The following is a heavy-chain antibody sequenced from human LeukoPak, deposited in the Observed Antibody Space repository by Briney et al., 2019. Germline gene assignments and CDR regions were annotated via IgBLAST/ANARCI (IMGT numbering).Heavy chain of an antibody. J-gene: IGHJ5*02. CDR2: IYTSGST. CDR1: GGSISSNY. D-gene: IGHD5-12*01. V-gene: IGHV4-4*07. CDR3: ARGIYSGWLGFDP. Sequence: PSQTLSLTCTIAGGSISSNYWSWVRHHAGKGLEWIGRIYTSGSTNYNPSLKSRVTMSVDTSKNQFSLKLSSVTAADTAVYYCARGIYSGWLGFDPWGQGTLVTVSS.